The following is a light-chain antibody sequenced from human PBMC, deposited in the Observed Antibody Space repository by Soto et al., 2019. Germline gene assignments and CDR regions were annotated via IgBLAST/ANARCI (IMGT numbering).Light chain of an antibody. Sequence: QSALTQPASVSGSPGQSITISCTGTSSDVGNYNLVSWYQQHPGKAPKLIIYATRKRPSGVSNRYSGSKSGNTASLTISGLQAAEEATYNCCSYAGSITFTFGGGTKLTVL. CDR3: CSYAGSITFT. V-gene: IGLV2-23*02. J-gene: IGLJ2*01. CDR2: ATR. CDR1: SSDVGNYNL.